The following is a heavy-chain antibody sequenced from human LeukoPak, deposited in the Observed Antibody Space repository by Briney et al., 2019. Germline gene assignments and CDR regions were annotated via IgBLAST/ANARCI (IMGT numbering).Heavy chain of an antibody. V-gene: IGHV3-23*01. CDR2: ISGSGGST. J-gene: IGHJ4*02. Sequence: GGSLRLSCITSGFTFGDYAMSWVRQAPGKGLEWVSAISGSGGSTYYADSVKGRFTISRDNSKNTLYVQMNSLRAEDTAVYYCANYDFWSGYYYFDYWGQGTLVTVSS. CDR1: GFTFGDYA. D-gene: IGHD3-3*01. CDR3: ANYDFWSGYYYFDY.